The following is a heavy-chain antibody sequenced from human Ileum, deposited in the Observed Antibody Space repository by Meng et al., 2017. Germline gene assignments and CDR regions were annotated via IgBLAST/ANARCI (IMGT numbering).Heavy chain of an antibody. J-gene: IGHJ4*02. CDR3: AKDYSSGWYQMVTYFDS. V-gene: IGHV3-23*01. Sequence: GESLKISCAASGFTFSDYVMSWVRQAPGKGLEWVSGIRGSGGYTYYVDSVKGGFTISRDNSKNTLSLQMNSLRADDTAIYYCAKDYSSGWYQMVTYFDSWGQGTLVTVSS. CDR2: IRGSGGYT. CDR1: GFTFSDYV. D-gene: IGHD6-19*01.